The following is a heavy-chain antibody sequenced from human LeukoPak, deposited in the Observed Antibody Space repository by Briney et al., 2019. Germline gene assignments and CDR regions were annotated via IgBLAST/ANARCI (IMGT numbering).Heavy chain of an antibody. CDR3: ARDSTYYYDSGSSGPHYFDN. D-gene: IGHD3-10*01. J-gene: IGHJ4*02. CDR2: ISSGGTYE. Sequence: GGSLRPSCAASGFTFSNYAMHWVRQAPGKGLEWVSLISSGGTYEYYADSVKGRFTISRDNSKNTLYLQLNSLSAEDTAVYYCARDSTYYYDSGSSGPHYFDNWGQGTLVTVSS. V-gene: IGHV3-30*01. CDR1: GFTFSNYA.